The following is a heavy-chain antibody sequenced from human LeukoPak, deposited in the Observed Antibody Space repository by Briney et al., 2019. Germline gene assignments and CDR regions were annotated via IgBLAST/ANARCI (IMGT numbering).Heavy chain of an antibody. CDR2: IYYSGST. D-gene: IGHD4-17*01. CDR3: ARAPYGDYASDY. V-gene: IGHV4-59*01. Sequence: SETLSLTCTVSGGSISSYYWSWIRQPPGKGLEWIGYIYYSGSTNYNPSLKSRVTISVDTSKNQFSLKLSSVTAADTAVYYCARAPYGDYASDYWGQGTLVTVSS. CDR1: GGSISSYY. J-gene: IGHJ4*02.